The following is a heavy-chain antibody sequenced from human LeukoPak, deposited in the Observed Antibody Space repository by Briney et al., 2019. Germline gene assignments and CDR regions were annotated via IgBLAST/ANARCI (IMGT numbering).Heavy chain of an antibody. CDR1: GFSFSRYV. V-gene: IGHV3-66*01. CDR2: IYSGGST. Sequence: GGSLRLSCAASGFSFSRYVMSWVRQAPGKGLEWVSVIYSGGSTYYADSVKGRFTISSDNSKNTLYLQMNSLRAEDTAVYYCARAAVDSSGYYYGGFFDYWGQGTLVTVSS. CDR3: ARAAVDSSGYYYGGFFDY. J-gene: IGHJ4*02. D-gene: IGHD3-22*01.